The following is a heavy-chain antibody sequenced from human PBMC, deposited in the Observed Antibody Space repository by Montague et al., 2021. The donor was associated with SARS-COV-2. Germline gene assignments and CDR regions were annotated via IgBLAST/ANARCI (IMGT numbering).Heavy chain of an antibody. CDR3: ARDSPHFDFWRGHYGDEYYVDT. V-gene: IGHV4-61*02. D-gene: IGHD3-3*01. Sequence: TLSLTCTVSGDSITSKTHYWDWVRQPAGKGLEWIGRLLTSGATNFNPSLKSRLTISRDTSKNEFYLKLSSVTAADTAVYYCARDSPHFDFWRGHYGDEYYVDTWGKGTTVTVS. CDR1: GDSITSKTHY. CDR2: LLTSGAT. J-gene: IGHJ6*03.